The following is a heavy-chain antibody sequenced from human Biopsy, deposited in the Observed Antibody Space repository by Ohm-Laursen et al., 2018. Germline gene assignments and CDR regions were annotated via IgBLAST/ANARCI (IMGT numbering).Heavy chain of an antibody. Sequence: SETLSLTCAVSGGSFSGTYWSWIRQTPGKGLEWIGEINHSGSTKYNPSFESRVTMSVDTSKNQFSLNLRSVAAADTAVYYCARGTGRYYVYGAFDIWGQGTVVTVSS. CDR3: ARGTGRYYVYGAFDI. D-gene: IGHD1-26*01. CDR1: GGSFSGTY. CDR2: INHSGST. V-gene: IGHV4-34*01. J-gene: IGHJ3*02.